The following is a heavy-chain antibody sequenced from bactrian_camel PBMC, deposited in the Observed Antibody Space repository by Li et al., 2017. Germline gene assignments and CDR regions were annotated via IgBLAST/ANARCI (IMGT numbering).Heavy chain of an antibody. J-gene: IGHJ4*01. CDR2: MSSDGRT. Sequence: HVQLVESGGGSVKAGGSLRLSCVWSESRYCMGWFRQGSGKVREGVASMSSDGRTTYADSVKGRFTISKGNNKNTLYLQMNSLKSEDTAMYFCAAGPARLGQILRCDYKYWGQGTQVTVS. CDR3: AAGPARLGQILRCDYKY. V-gene: IGHV3S63*01. CDR1: SESRYC.